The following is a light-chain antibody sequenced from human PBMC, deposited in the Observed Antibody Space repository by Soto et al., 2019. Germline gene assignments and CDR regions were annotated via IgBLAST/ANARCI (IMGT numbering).Light chain of an antibody. CDR2: GAS. CDR1: QGISSN. Sequence: DIQLTQSPSFLSASVGDSVTITCRASQGISSNLAWYQQKPGKALKLLIYGASTLQSGVPSRVSGSGSGTEFTLRISSLQHEDFATYYCQQLNTYPLTFGPGTKVDIK. V-gene: IGKV1-9*01. CDR3: QQLNTYPLT. J-gene: IGKJ3*01.